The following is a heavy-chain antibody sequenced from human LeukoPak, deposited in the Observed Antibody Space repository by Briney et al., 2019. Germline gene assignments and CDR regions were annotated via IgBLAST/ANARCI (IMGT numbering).Heavy chain of an antibody. CDR1: GFTFSSYA. CDR3: AKYRRGGYSYGWTYDY. Sequence: GGSLRLSCAASGFTFSSYAMHWVRQAPGKGLEWVAVISYDGSNKYYADSVKGRFTISRDNSKNTLYLQMNSLRAEDTAVYYCAKYRRGGYSYGWTYDYWGQGTLVTVSS. D-gene: IGHD5-18*01. CDR2: ISYDGSNK. J-gene: IGHJ4*02. V-gene: IGHV3-30-3*02.